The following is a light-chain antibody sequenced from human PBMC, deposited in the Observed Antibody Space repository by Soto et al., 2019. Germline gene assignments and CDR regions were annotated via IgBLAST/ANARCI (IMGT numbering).Light chain of an antibody. CDR1: QTISSW. J-gene: IGKJ1*01. Sequence: IQMTQSPSTLSGSVGDRVTITCRASQTISSWLAWYQQKPGKAPKLLIYKASTLKSGVPSRFSGSGSGTDFTLTISCLQSEDFATYYCQQYYSYPPTFGQGTKVDIK. CDR3: QQYYSYPPT. V-gene: IGKV1-5*03. CDR2: KAS.